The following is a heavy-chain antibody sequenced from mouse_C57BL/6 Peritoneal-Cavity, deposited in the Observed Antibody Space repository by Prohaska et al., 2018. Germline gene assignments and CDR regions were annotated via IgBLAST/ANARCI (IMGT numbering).Heavy chain of an antibody. J-gene: IGHJ4*01. CDR1: GYTFTSYW. CDR2: IYPSDSET. V-gene: IGHV1-61*01. CDR3: ASNYYAMDY. Sequence: QVQLQQPGAELVRPGSSVKLSCKASGYTFTSYWMDWVKQRPGQGLEWIGNIYPSDSETHYNQKFKDKATLTVDKSASTAYMQLNSLTSEDSAVYYCASNYYAMDYWGQGTSVTVSS.